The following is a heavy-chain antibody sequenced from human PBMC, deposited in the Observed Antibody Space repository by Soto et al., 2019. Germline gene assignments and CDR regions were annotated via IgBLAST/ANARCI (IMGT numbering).Heavy chain of an antibody. CDR2: ISYDGSNK. CDR3: AREQDTNYGSGSYAYYYYGMDV. CDR1: GFTFSSYA. D-gene: IGHD3-10*01. J-gene: IGHJ6*02. Sequence: PGGSLRLSCAASGFTFSSYAMHWVRQAPGKGLEWVAVISYDGSNKYYADSVKGRFTISRDNSKNTLYLQMNSLRAEDTAVYYCAREQDTNYGSGSYAYYYYGMDVWGQGTTVTVSS. V-gene: IGHV3-30-3*01.